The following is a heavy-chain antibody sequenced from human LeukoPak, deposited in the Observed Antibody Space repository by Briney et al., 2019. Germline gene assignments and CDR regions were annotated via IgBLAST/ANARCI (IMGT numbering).Heavy chain of an antibody. D-gene: IGHD6-6*01. V-gene: IGHV4-34*01. J-gene: IGHJ4*02. CDR3: ARMYVPAAMSASGIAARRGSFDY. CDR1: GGSFSGYY. Sequence: SETLSLTCAVYGGSFSGYYWSWIRQPPGKGLEWIGEINHSGSTNYNPSLKSRVTISVDTSKNQFSLKLSSETAADTAVYYCARMYVPAAMSASGIAARRGSFDYWGQGTLVTVSS. CDR2: INHSGST.